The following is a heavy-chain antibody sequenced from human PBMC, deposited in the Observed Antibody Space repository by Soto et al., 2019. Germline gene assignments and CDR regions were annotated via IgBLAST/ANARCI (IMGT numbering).Heavy chain of an antibody. CDR1: GASVSGDY. V-gene: IGHV4-59*02. CDR3: ARTARRFDY. Sequence: SETLSLTCTVSGASVSGDYWSWIRQPPGKGLECIGYISNNGDTNYSPSLKSRVTMSLDTSRNQFSLKLTSVTAADTAVYYCARTARRFDYWGQGTLVTVSS. CDR2: ISNNGDT. D-gene: IGHD6-6*01. J-gene: IGHJ4*02.